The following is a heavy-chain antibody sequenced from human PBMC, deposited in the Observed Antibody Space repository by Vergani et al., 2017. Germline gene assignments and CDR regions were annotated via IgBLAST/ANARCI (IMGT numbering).Heavy chain of an antibody. J-gene: IGHJ4*02. V-gene: IGHV4-39*02. CDR1: GGSISSSSYY. Sequence: QLQLQESGPGLVKPSETLSLTCTVSGGSISSSSYYWGWIRQPPGKGLEWIGSIYYSGSTYYNPSLKSRVTISVDTSKNQFSLKLSSVTAADTAVYYCARDTWQYDFWSGYKTGYFDYWSQGTLVTVSS. D-gene: IGHD3-3*01. CDR2: IYYSGST. CDR3: ARDTWQYDFWSGYKTGYFDY.